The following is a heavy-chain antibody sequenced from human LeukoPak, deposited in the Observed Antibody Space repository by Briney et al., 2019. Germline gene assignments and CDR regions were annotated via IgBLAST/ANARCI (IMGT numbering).Heavy chain of an antibody. CDR3: TTEGGSYEEGFFDY. D-gene: IGHD1-26*01. Sequence: PGGSLRLSCAASGFTFSNAWMSWVRQAPGKGLEWVGRIKSKTDGGTTDYAAPVKGRFTISRDDSKNTLYLQMNSLKTEDTAVYYCTTEGGSYEEGFFDYWGQGTLVTVSS. CDR2: IKSKTDGGTT. CDR1: GFTFSNAW. V-gene: IGHV3-15*01. J-gene: IGHJ4*02.